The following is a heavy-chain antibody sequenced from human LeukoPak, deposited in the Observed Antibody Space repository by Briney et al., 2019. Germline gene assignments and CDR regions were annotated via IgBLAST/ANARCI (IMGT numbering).Heavy chain of an antibody. CDR3: AGSSGWLFDY. CDR1: GFTFNNYW. J-gene: IGHJ4*02. V-gene: IGHV3-7*01. CDR2: IEEDESEI. Sequence: GGSLRLSCVGTGFTFNNYWMNWVRQAPGKGLEWVANIEEDESEIYYVDSVQGRFTISRDNTKNSVYLQMNSLRAEDTAVYYCAGSSGWLFDYWGQGTLVAVSS. D-gene: IGHD6-19*01.